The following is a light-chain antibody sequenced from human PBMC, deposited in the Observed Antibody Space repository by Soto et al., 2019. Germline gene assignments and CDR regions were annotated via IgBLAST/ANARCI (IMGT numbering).Light chain of an antibody. Sequence: DIQMTQSPSSLSASVRDRVTITCRASQGISNYLAWYQQKPGKVPKLLIYAASTLQSGVPARFSGSGSGTDFTLTISSLQPEDAATYCCQKYDSAPCTFGQGTKVEIK. J-gene: IGKJ1*01. V-gene: IGKV1-27*01. CDR2: AAS. CDR1: QGISNY. CDR3: QKYDSAPCT.